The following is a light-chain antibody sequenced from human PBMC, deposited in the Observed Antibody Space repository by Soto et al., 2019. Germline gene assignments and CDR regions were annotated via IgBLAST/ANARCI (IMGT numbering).Light chain of an antibody. CDR1: QTIGNK. J-gene: IGKJ1*01. CDR2: GAS. V-gene: IGKV3-15*01. Sequence: EIALAQAPATLSVSPGERFTLSCRATQTIGNKLAWYLQRHGQXPRXXMYGASTRATDIPARFSGSGSGTAGTITITGLQSEDFAVYYCQQYNGWPWTFGLGTKVDIK. CDR3: QQYNGWPWT.